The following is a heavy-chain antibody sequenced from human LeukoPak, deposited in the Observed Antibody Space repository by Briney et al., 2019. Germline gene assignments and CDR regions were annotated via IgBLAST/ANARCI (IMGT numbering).Heavy chain of an antibody. D-gene: IGHD3-22*01. V-gene: IGHV3-7*01. CDR2: IKQDGSEK. J-gene: IGHJ4*02. CDR3: VSADYDSDY. Sequence: GGSLRLSCAASGFRFSAYWMSWVRQPPGKGLEWVANIKQDGSEKYYLDSVKGRFAVSRDNAKNSLYLQMNSLRAEDTALYYCVSADYDSDYWGQGTLVTVSS. CDR1: GFRFSAYW.